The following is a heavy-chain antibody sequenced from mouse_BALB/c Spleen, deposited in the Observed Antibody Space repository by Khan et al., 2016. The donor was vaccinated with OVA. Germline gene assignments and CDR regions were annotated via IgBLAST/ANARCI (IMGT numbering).Heavy chain of an antibody. V-gene: IGHV3-2*02. Sequence: EVKLVESGPGLVKPSQSPSLTCTVTGYSITSNYAWNWIRQFPGNKLEWMGYISYSDSTSYNPSLKSRISITRDTSQNQFFLQLNSVTTEDTATYYCARGNYYGYYFDYWGQGTTLTVSS. J-gene: IGHJ2*01. D-gene: IGHD1-1*01. CDR1: GYSITSNYA. CDR2: ISYSDST. CDR3: ARGNYYGYYFDY.